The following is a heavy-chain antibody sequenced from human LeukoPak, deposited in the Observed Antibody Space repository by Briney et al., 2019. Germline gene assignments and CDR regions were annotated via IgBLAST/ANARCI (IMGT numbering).Heavy chain of an antibody. CDR1: GLTFNKYW. V-gene: IGHV3-7*03. J-gene: IGHJ4*02. CDR3: ARDISFNSGSHDY. CDR2: IKQDGSEK. D-gene: IGHD1-26*01. Sequence: PGGSLRLSCEASGLTFNKYWMTWVRQAPGKGLEWVANIKQDGSEKNYVDSVKGRFTISRDNAKNSLYLQMNSLRAEDTAVYYCARDISFNSGSHDYWGQGTLVTVSS.